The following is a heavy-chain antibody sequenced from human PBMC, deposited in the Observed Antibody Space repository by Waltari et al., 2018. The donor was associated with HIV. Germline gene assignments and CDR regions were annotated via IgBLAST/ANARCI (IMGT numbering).Heavy chain of an antibody. D-gene: IGHD7-27*01. CDR1: GFTFSNFG. J-gene: IGHJ4*02. CDR3: VRALGDY. CDR2: IANDGSKK. Sequence: QVQLVESGGGVVQPGKSLRPSCAASGFTFSNFGMHWGRQAPGKGLEWVALIANDGSKKYYADSVKGRFTISRANSKNTLYLQMNSLRPDDTAVYYCVRALGDYWGQGTLVTISS. V-gene: IGHV3-30-3*01.